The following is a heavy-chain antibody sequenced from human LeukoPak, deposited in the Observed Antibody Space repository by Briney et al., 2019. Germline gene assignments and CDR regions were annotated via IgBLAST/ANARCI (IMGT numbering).Heavy chain of an antibody. Sequence: GASVKVSCKASGGTFSSYAISWVRQAPGQGLEWMGGIIPIFGTANYAQKFQGRVTITADESTSTAYMELSSLRSEDTAVYYCARVSPNYYGSGREFDYWGQGTLVTVSS. CDR2: IIPIFGTA. CDR1: GGTFSSYA. D-gene: IGHD3-10*01. V-gene: IGHV1-69*13. J-gene: IGHJ4*02. CDR3: ARVSPNYYGSGREFDY.